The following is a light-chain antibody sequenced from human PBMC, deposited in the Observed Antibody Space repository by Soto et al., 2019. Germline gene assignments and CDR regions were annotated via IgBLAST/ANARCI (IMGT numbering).Light chain of an antibody. CDR3: SSYTSSSTLDV. V-gene: IGLV2-14*01. Sequence: QSALTQPASVSGSPGQSITISCTGTSSDVGGYNYVSGYQQHPGKAPKLMIYDVSNRPSGVSNRCSGSKSGNTASLTISVLQAENEADYYGSSYTSSSTLDVFGTGTKLTVL. CDR2: DVS. J-gene: IGLJ1*01. CDR1: SSDVGGYNY.